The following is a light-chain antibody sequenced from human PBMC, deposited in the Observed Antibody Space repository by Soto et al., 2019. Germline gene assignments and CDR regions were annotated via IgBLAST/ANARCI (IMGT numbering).Light chain of an antibody. CDR1: SSDIGDYNY. J-gene: IGLJ1*01. Sequence: QSALTQPRSVSGSPGQSVTISCTGTSSDIGDYNYVSWYQQHPGKAPKLMIYDVIKRPSGVPDRFSGSKSGNTASLTISGLQADDEADYYCGSYAGHHTPDVFGTGTKLTVL. V-gene: IGLV2-11*01. CDR3: GSYAGHHTPDV. CDR2: DVI.